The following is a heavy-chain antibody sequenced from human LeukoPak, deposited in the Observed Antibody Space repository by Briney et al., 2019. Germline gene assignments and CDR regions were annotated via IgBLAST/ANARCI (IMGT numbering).Heavy chain of an antibody. Sequence: SETLSLTCTVSGDSISTYYWSWIRQPPGKGLEWIGYIYGSGSTNYNPSLKSRVTISEDTSKNQFSLKLSSVTAADTALYYCAGDRGGAIDYWGQGSLVTVSS. CDR1: GDSISTYY. CDR3: AGDRGGAIDY. V-gene: IGHV4-59*01. CDR2: IYGSGST. J-gene: IGHJ4*02. D-gene: IGHD3-16*02.